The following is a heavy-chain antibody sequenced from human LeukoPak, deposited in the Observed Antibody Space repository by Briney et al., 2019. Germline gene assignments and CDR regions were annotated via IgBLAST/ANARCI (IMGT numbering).Heavy chain of an antibody. CDR1: GYSISSGYY. V-gene: IGHV4-30-4*08. CDR2: IYHSGNT. Sequence: PSETLSLTCAVSGYSISSGYYWSWIRQPPGKGLEWIGYIYHSGNTYYNPPLKSRLTISVDTPRNQFSLKLRSVTAADTAVYYCARGGTRITIVGVVINDFDYWGQGTLVTVSS. CDR3: ARGGTRITIVGVVINDFDY. J-gene: IGHJ4*02. D-gene: IGHD3-3*01.